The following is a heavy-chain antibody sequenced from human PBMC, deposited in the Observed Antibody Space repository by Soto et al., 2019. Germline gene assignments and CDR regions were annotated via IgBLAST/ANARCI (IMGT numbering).Heavy chain of an antibody. V-gene: IGHV3-11*01. CDR1: GFTFSDYY. CDR3: AWLDIVATTSFDY. J-gene: IGHJ4*02. CDR2: ISSSGSTI. Sequence: SGGSLRLSCAASGFTFSDYYMSWIRQAPGKGLEWVSYISSSGSTIYYADSVKGRFTISRDNAKNSLYLQMNSLRAEDTAVYYCAWLDIVATTSFDYWGQGTLVTVSS. D-gene: IGHD5-12*01.